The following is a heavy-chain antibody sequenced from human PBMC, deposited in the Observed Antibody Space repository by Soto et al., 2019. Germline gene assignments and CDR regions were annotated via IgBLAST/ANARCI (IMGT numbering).Heavy chain of an antibody. CDR1: GFTFNSYA. CDR3: ARSHV. V-gene: IGHV3-7*01. CDR2: IKGDGGKT. Sequence: PGGSLRLSCAASGFTFNSYAMSWVRQAPGKGLEWVAKIKGDGGKTYNADSVKGRFTISRDNAKNSLYLQMNSLRAEDTAVYYCARSHVWGQGNLVTVSS. J-gene: IGHJ4*02.